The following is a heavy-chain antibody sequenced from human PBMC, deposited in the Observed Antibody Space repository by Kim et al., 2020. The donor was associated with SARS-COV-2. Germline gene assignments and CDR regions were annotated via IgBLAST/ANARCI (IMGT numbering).Heavy chain of an antibody. D-gene: IGHD2-15*01. V-gene: IGHV1-18*01. J-gene: IGHJ4*02. CDR2: INPSYGYT. CDR3: TRDECKLLPEGN. Sequence: ASVKVSCKASGYTFRNYGIDWVRQAPGQGFEWMGSINPSYGYTNYAHKFQGRVTMTTDTSTNTVYMELTNLRPDDTAVYFCTRDECKLLPEGNWGQGTLVTVSA. CDR1: GYTFRNYG.